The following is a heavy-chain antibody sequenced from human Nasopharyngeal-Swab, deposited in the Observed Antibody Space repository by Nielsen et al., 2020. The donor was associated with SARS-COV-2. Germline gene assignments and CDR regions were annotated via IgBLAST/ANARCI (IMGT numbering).Heavy chain of an antibody. J-gene: IGHJ4*02. D-gene: IGHD6-13*01. CDR3: ARDLNPSYSRAFDY. Sequence: WIRQPPGKGLEWVSYISSSSSTIYYTDSVKGRFTISRDNAKNSLYLQMNSLRAEDTAVYYCARDLNPSYSRAFDYWGREPWSPSPQ. CDR2: ISSSSSTI. V-gene: IGHV3-11*04.